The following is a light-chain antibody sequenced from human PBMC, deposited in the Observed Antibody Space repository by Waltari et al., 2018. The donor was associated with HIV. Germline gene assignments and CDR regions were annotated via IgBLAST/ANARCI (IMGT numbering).Light chain of an antibody. Sequence: DIQMTQSPSSLSASVGDRVTITCRASQSISSYLNWYQQKQGKAPKLLIYAASSLQSGVPSRFSGSGSGTDFTLTISSLQPEDFATYYCQQSYSVWTFGQGTKVEIK. CDR1: QSISSY. J-gene: IGKJ1*01. CDR3: QQSYSVWT. CDR2: AAS. V-gene: IGKV1-39*01.